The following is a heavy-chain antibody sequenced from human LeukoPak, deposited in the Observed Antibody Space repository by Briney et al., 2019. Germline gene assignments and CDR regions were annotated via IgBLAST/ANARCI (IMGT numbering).Heavy chain of an antibody. CDR3: ARVGGINGFHFDY. CDR1: GGSISSSNW. D-gene: IGHD2-8*01. J-gene: IGHJ4*02. CDR2: IYHSGST. Sequence: SETLSLTCAVSGGSISSSNWWSWVRQPPGKGLEWIGEIYHSGSTNYNPSLKSRVTISVDKSKNQFSLKLSSVTAADTAVYYCARVGGINGFHFDYWGQGTLVTVSS. V-gene: IGHV4-4*02.